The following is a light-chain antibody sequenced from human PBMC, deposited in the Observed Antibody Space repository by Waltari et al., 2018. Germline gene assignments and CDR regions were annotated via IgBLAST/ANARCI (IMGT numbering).Light chain of an antibody. Sequence: IVVTQSPHSLAVSQGQRTTINSNCSQSVLYSSTNKNYLACYRQKPGQPPMLAIFWGSTRESGVPHRFSSSESGAEGNLISRSRRAEHVAVYDCQKNQSAPLPFGGGTKVEIK. J-gene: IGKJ4*02. V-gene: IGKV4-1*01. CDR1: QSVLYSSTNKNY. CDR2: WGS. CDR3: QKNQSAPLP.